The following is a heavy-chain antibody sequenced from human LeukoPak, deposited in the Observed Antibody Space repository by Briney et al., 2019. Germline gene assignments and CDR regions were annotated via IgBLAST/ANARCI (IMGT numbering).Heavy chain of an antibody. J-gene: IGHJ5*02. V-gene: IGHV5-51*01. CDR2: IYPGDSDT. Sequence: GESLKISCKGSGYSITNYWIGWVRQMPGRGLEWMGIIYPGDSDTRYSPSFQGQVTISADKSISTAYLQWSSLKASDTAMYYCARQSPGIAAAEDWFDPWGQGTLVTVSS. CDR3: ARQSPGIAAAEDWFDP. CDR1: GYSITNYW. D-gene: IGHD6-13*01.